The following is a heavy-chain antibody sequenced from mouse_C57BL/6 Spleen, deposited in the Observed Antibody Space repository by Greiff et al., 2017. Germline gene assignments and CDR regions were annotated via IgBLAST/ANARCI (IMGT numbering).Heavy chain of an antibody. J-gene: IGHJ4*01. Sequence: VQLQQSGAELVRPGASVKLSCTASGFTIKDDYMHWVKQRPEQGLEWIGWIDPENGDTEYAQKFKGKDTLPADTSSNTAYLQLSSLTSEDTAVYYCTTLYYAMDYWGQGTSVTVSS. CDR2: IDPENGDT. CDR1: GFTIKDDY. CDR3: TTLYYAMDY. V-gene: IGHV14-4*01.